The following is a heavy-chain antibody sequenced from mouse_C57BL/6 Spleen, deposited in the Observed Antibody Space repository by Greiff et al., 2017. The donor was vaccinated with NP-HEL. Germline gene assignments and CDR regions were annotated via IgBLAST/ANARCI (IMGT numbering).Heavy chain of an antibody. CDR3: ARYEGPPAY. J-gene: IGHJ3*01. D-gene: IGHD2-12*01. CDR1: GYTFTDYN. V-gene: IGHV1-18*01. Sequence: EVQLQQSGPELAKPGASVKIPCKASGYTFTDYNMDWVKQSHGKSLEWIGDINPNNGGTIYNQKFKGKATLTVDKSSSTAYMELRSLTSEDTAVYSCARYEGPPAYWGQGTLVTVSA. CDR2: INPNNGGT.